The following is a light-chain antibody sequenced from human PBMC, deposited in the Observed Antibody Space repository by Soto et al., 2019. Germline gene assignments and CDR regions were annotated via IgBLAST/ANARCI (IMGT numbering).Light chain of an antibody. CDR1: SGHSSYI. J-gene: IGLJ2*01. V-gene: IGLV4-60*02. CDR2: IEGSGRY. CDR3: ETWDSNIVV. Sequence: QLVLPQSSSASASLGSSVKLTCTLSSGHSSYIIAWHQQQPGKAPRYLMKIEGSGRYNKGSGVPYRFSCSSSGADRYLTISTLHFEDEADYYCETWDSNIVVFGGGTKLTVL.